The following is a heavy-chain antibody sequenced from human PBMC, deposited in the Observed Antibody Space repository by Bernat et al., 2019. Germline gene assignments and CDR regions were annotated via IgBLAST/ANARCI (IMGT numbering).Heavy chain of an antibody. CDR2: IWFDGSNK. V-gene: IGHV3-33*01. D-gene: IGHD4-11*01. J-gene: IGHJ4*02. Sequence: QVHLVESGGGVVQPGRSLRLSCAASGFTFSSYGMHWVRQAPGKGLGWGALIWFDGSNKYYADPVKGRFTIARENSKSTLSLQMNRLRAEDTAVCYCARDPDYGTYTYYFDYWGQGTLVTVSS. CDR3: ARDPDYGTYTYYFDY. CDR1: GFTFSSYG.